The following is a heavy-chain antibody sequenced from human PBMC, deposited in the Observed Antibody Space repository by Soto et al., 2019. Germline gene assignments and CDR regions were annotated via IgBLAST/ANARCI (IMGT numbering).Heavy chain of an antibody. Sequence: QVQLVQSGAEVKKPGSSVKVSCKVSGGTFSNYAIDWVRLAPGHGLEWMGGIVPIFGTTYYTQKFQGRAKIIADDSTTTAYLEMSSVRSEDTAIYYCARVAAVAGLYNSHGLDVWGEGTAVTVSS. CDR2: IVPIFGTT. D-gene: IGHD6-19*01. CDR1: GGTFSNYA. CDR3: ARVAAVAGLYNSHGLDV. V-gene: IGHV1-69*12. J-gene: IGHJ6*04.